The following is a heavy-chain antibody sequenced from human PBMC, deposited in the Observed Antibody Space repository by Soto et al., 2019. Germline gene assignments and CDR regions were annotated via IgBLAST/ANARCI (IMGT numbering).Heavy chain of an antibody. CDR3: ARANYYDSPFDY. J-gene: IGHJ4*02. CDR1: GGSVNNGNYY. CDR2: VYYTGST. D-gene: IGHD3-22*01. V-gene: IGHV4-61*01. Sequence: SETLSLTCTVSGGSVNNGNYYWSWIRQPPGKELEWIGYVYYTGSTYSNPSLKSRVTISVDTSKNQFSLKLSSVTAADTAVYYCARANYYDSPFDYWGQGTLVTVSS.